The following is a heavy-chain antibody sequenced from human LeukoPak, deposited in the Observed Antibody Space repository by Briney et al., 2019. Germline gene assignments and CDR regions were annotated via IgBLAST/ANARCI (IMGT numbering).Heavy chain of an antibody. Sequence: ASVKVSCKASGYTFTSYGISWVRQAPGQGLEWMGWISAYNGNTNYAQKLQGRVTMTTDTSTSTAYMELRSLRSDDTAVYYCARDPGPRGYSYGHYYYYGMDVWGQGTTVTVSS. V-gene: IGHV1-18*01. D-gene: IGHD5-18*01. CDR1: GYTFTSYG. CDR2: ISAYNGNT. CDR3: ARDPGPRGYSYGHYYYYGMDV. J-gene: IGHJ6*02.